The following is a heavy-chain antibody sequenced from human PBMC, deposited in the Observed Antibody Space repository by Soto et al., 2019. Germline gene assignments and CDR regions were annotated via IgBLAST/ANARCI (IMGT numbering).Heavy chain of an antibody. CDR1: GGSFSGYY. J-gene: IGHJ4*02. V-gene: IGHV4-34*01. Sequence: QVQLQQWGAGLLKPSETLSLTCAVYGGSFSGYYWSWIRQPPGKGLEWIGEINHSGSTNYNPSLKSRVTISVDTSKNQFSLKLSSVTAADTAVYYCARISSSYKLPTPFDYWGQGTLVTVSS. D-gene: IGHD6-13*01. CDR3: ARISSSYKLPTPFDY. CDR2: INHSGST.